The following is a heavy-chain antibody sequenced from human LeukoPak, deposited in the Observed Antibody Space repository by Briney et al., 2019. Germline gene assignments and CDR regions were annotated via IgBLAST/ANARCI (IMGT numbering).Heavy chain of an antibody. CDR2: MDADGSNT. Sequence: GGSLRLSCVASGFTFKNSWMHWVRQAPGKGLVWVSRMDADGSNTHYVDSVKGRFTISRDNAKDTLYLQMNSLRVEDTAVYYCAKGGWYLYDALNFWGQGTLVSVSS. J-gene: IGHJ3*01. CDR1: GFTFKNSW. D-gene: IGHD6-19*01. V-gene: IGHV3-74*01. CDR3: AKGGWYLYDALNF.